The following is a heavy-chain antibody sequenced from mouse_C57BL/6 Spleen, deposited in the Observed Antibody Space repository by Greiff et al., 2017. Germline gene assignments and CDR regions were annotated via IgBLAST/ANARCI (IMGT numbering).Heavy chain of an antibody. CDR1: GFNIKDDY. J-gene: IGHJ3*01. CDR3: TGGPRFAY. Sequence: EVQLQQSGAELVRPGASVKLSCTASGFNIKDDYMHWVKQRPEQGLEWIGWIDPANGDTAYASKFPGKATLTADTSSNTAYLQRSSLTSEDTAVYYCTGGPRFAYWGQGTLVTVSA. D-gene: IGHD3-3*01. V-gene: IGHV14-4*01. CDR2: IDPANGDT.